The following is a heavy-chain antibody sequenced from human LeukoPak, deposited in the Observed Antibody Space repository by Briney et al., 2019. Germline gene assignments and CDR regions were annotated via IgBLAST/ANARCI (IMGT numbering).Heavy chain of an antibody. V-gene: IGHV4-34*01. CDR2: INHSGST. Sequence: PSETLSPTCAVYGGSFSGYYWSWIRQPPGKGLEWIGEINHSGSTNYNPSLKSRVTISVDTSKNQFSLKLSSVTAADTAVYYCARGPAAIPWFDPWGQGTLVTVSS. CDR3: ARGPAAIPWFDP. D-gene: IGHD2-2*02. J-gene: IGHJ5*02. CDR1: GGSFSGYY.